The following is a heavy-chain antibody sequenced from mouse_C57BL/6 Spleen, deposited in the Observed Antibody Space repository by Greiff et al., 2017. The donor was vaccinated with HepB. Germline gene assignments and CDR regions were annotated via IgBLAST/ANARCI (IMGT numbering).Heavy chain of an antibody. CDR3: ERSQLRLAWFAY. D-gene: IGHD3-2*02. V-gene: IGHV1-72*01. Sequence: QVQLQQPGAELVKPGASVKLSCKASGYTFTSYWMHWVKQRPGRGLEWIGRIDPNSGGTKYNEKFKSKATLTVDKPSSTAYMQLSILTSEDSAVYYCERSQLRLAWFAYWGQGTLVTVSA. CDR2: IDPNSGGT. CDR1: GYTFTSYW. J-gene: IGHJ3*01.